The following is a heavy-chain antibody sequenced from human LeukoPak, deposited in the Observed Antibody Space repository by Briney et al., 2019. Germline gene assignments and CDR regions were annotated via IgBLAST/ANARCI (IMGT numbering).Heavy chain of an antibody. CDR3: ARESFYYDSSGYYDQTTNWFDP. CDR2: INPNSDGT. J-gene: IGHJ5*02. V-gene: IGHV1-2*02. D-gene: IGHD3-22*01. CDR1: GYTFTGYY. Sequence: ASVKVSCKASGYTFTGYYMLWVRQAPGQGLEWMGWINPNSDGTNYAQKFQGRVTMTRDTSISTAYMELSRLRSDDTAVYFCARESFYYDSSGYYDQTTNWFDPWGQGTLVTVSS.